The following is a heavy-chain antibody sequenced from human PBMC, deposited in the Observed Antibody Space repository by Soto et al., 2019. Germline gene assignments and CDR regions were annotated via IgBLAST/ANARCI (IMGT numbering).Heavy chain of an antibody. D-gene: IGHD3-22*01. V-gene: IGHV4-59*01. CDR1: GDSISTYY. Sequence: QVQLQESGPGLVKPSETLSLTCAVSGDSISTYYCMWIRQPPGKGLESIGYLYYGRRANYNPSLRSRVTLSVGTSTNQCSLTLSSMTAADTAVYYCALRSMAVVPEYWGQGTLVTVSS. CDR2: LYYGRRA. J-gene: IGHJ4*02. CDR3: ALRSMAVVPEY.